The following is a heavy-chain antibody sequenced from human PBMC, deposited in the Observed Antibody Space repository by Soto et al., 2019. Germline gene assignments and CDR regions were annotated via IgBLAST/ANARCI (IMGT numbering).Heavy chain of an antibody. CDR1: GMRFSGYA. V-gene: IGHV3-23*01. Sequence: GGSLRLSCAASGMRFSGYAMSWVRQAPGKGLEWVASISGDGTTTYYADSVEGRFTLSRDNAKSTLALTMSNLGAGDTAIYFSATVIIFHMTFVTWGLGTPVTVS. J-gene: IGHJ5*02. CDR2: ISGDGTTT. CDR3: ATVIIFHMTFVT. D-gene: IGHD2-21*01.